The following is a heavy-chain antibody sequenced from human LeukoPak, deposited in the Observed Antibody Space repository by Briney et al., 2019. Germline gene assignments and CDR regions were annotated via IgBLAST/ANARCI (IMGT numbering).Heavy chain of an antibody. D-gene: IGHD6-19*01. Sequence: GGSLRLSCAASGFTFDDYAMHWVRQIPGKGLEWVSSITWNSGYMGYADSAKGHFTISRDNAKNSLYLQMNSLRLDDTAFYYCTRGTRNSGWYGEFDHWGQGTLVTVSS. J-gene: IGHJ4*02. CDR2: ITWNSGYM. CDR1: GFTFDDYA. V-gene: IGHV3-9*01. CDR3: TRGTRNSGWYGEFDH.